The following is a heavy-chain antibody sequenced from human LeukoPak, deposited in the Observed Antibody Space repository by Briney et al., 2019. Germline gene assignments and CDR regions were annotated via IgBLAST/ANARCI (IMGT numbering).Heavy chain of an antibody. Sequence: PGGSLRLSCAASGFTFSSYSMNWVRQAPGKGLEWVSSISSSSSYIYYADSVKGRFTISRDNAKNSLYLQMNSLRAEDTAVYYCARDRRYDFWGGNNWFDPWGQGTQVTVSS. J-gene: IGHJ5*02. CDR3: ARDRRYDFWGGNNWFDP. D-gene: IGHD3-3*01. CDR2: ISSSSSYI. V-gene: IGHV3-21*01. CDR1: GFTFSSYS.